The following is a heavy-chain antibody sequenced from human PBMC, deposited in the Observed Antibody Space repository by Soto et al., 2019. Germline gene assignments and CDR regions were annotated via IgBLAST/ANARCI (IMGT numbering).Heavy chain of an antibody. CDR1: GYTFTSYD. CDR3: ARDGLLRYFDWLSGPRGWFDP. CDR2: MNPNSGNT. Sequence: ASVKVSCKASGYTFTSYDINWVRQENGRGLEWMGWMNPNSGNTGYAQKFQGRVTMTRNTSISTAYMELSSLRSEDTAVYYCARDGLLRYFDWLSGPRGWFDPWGQGTLVTVSS. J-gene: IGHJ5*02. D-gene: IGHD3-9*01. V-gene: IGHV1-8*01.